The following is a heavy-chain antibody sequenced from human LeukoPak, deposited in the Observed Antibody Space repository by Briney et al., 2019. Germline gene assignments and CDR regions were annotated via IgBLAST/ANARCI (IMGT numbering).Heavy chain of an antibody. V-gene: IGHV4-59*01. CDR3: ARWAKSNHDY. Sequence: PSETLSLTCTVSGGSISPYYWNWIRQPPGKGLEWIGYIYYSGSTNYNPSLKSRVTISVDTSKNQFSLKLSSVTTADTAVYYCARWAKSNHDYWGQGTLVTVSS. J-gene: IGHJ4*02. CDR1: GGSISPYY. CDR2: IYYSGST. D-gene: IGHD1-14*01.